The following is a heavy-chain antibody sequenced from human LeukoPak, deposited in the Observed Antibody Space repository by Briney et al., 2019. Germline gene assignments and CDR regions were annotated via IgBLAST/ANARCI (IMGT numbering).Heavy chain of an antibody. CDR3: AVNSNSGTYPT. Sequence: GGSLRLSCAASGFTFSSYWMSWVRQAPGKGLEWVANIKQDGSKKTYVDSVKGRFTISRDNAKNSLYMQMNSLRGEDTAVYYCAVNSNSGTYPTWGQGTLVTVSS. CDR2: IKQDGSKK. CDR1: GFTFSSYW. J-gene: IGHJ5*02. D-gene: IGHD3-10*01. V-gene: IGHV3-7*01.